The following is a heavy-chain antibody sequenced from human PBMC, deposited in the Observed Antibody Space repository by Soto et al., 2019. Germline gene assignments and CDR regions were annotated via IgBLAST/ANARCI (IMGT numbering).Heavy chain of an antibody. CDR1: GYTFTSYY. J-gene: IGHJ6*02. Sequence: ASVKVSCKASGYTFTSYYMHWVRQAPGQGLEWKGKINPSGGSTSYAQKFQGRVTMTRDTSTSTVYMELSSLRSVDTALYYCARANDNLGYCSSTSCYPYYYGMDVWG. CDR3: ARANDNLGYCSSTSCYPYYYGMDV. V-gene: IGHV1-46*03. D-gene: IGHD2-2*01. CDR2: INPSGGST.